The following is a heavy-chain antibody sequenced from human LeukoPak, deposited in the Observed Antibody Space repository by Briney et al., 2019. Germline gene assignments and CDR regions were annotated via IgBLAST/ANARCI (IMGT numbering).Heavy chain of an antibody. J-gene: IGHJ4*02. V-gene: IGHV3-7*01. CDR2: IKQDGSEK. Sequence: PGGSLRLSCAASGFTFSSDWMSWVRQAPGKGREWVTNIKQDGSEKYYVDSVKGRFTISSDNAKNSLYLQMNSLRAEDTAVYYCASARGYSSSWYDYWGQGTLVTVSS. D-gene: IGHD6-13*01. CDR1: GFTFSSDW. CDR3: ASARGYSSSWYDY.